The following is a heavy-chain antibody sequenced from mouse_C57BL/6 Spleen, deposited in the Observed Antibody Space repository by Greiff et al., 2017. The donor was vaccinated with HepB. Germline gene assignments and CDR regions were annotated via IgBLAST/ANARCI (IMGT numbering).Heavy chain of an antibody. V-gene: IGHV1-12*01. CDR1: GYTFTSYN. CDR3: ARGIYDGYYGALFDY. D-gene: IGHD2-3*01. CDR2: IYPGNGDT. J-gene: IGHJ2*01. Sequence: VQLQQSGAELVRPGASVKMSCKASGYTFTSYNMHWVKQTPRQGLEWIGAIYPGNGDTSYNQKFKGKATLTVDKSSSTAYMQLSSLTTEDSAVYFCARGIYDGYYGALFDYWGQGTTLTVSS.